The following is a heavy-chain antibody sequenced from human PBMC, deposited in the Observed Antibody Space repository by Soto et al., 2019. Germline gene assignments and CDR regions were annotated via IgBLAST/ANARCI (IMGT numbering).Heavy chain of an antibody. D-gene: IGHD3-10*01. CDR3: AKDLLRGVVIRAFDF. Sequence: GGSLRLSCATSGFPFSSYAMHCVRQAPGKGLEWMALISYDGSRMSYADSVKGRFNISRDKSTSTLYLQMSSLRIEDTAVYFCAKDLLRGVVIRAFDFWGQGSLVTVSS. CDR2: ISYDGSRM. J-gene: IGHJ4*02. CDR1: GFPFSSYA. V-gene: IGHV3-30*18.